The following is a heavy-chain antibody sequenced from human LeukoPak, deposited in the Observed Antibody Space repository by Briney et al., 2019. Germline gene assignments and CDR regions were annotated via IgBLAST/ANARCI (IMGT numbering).Heavy chain of an antibody. CDR3: AREAGDFWSGYSTSYYYYMDV. D-gene: IGHD3-3*01. V-gene: IGHV1-18*01. CDR1: CYTFSSNG. J-gene: IGHJ6*03. Sequence: ASVKVFSNASCYTFSSNGIRWGRQAPGQRGGGMGWNSAYNGNTNYAQKLQGRVTMTTDTSTSTAYMELRSLRSDDTAVYYCAREAGDFWSGYSTSYYYYMDVWGKGTTVTVSS. CDR2: NSAYNGNT.